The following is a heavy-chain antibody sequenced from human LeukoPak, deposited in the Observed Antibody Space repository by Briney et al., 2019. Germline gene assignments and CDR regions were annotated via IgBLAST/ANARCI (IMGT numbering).Heavy chain of an antibody. CDR3: ARAKGIAARRLEDNWFDP. V-gene: IGHV3-23*01. CDR2: ISGSGGST. Sequence: GGSLRLSCAASGFTFSSYAMSWVRQAPGKGLEWVPAISGSGGSTYYADSVKGRFTISRDNSKNTLYLQMNTLRAEDTAVYYCARAKGIAARRLEDNWFDPWGQGTLVTVSS. CDR1: GFTFSSYA. D-gene: IGHD6-6*01. J-gene: IGHJ5*02.